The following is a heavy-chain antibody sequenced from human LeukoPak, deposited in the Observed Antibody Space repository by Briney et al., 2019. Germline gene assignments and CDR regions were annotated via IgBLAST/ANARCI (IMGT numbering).Heavy chain of an antibody. J-gene: IGHJ4*02. D-gene: IGHD4-17*01. CDR2: IQQDGSAK. V-gene: IGHV3-7*01. CDR3: ARSRGDYERGYFDY. Sequence: GGSLRLSCAASGFTVSSNYMSWVRQAPGKGLEWVANIQQDGSAKYYMDSVKGRFTISRDNAKNSLYLQMNSLRAEDTAVYYCARSRGDYERGYFDYWGQGTLVPVSS. CDR1: GFTVSSNY.